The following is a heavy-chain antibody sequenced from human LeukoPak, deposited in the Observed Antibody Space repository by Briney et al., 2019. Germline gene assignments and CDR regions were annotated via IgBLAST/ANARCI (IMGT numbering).Heavy chain of an antibody. CDR3: ASYYDSGGAPFDY. CDR1: GGTFSSYA. D-gene: IGHD3-22*01. Sequence: SVKVSCKASGGTFSSYAISWVRQAPGQGLEWMGGIIPIFGTANYAQKFQGRVTITTDESTSTAYMELSSLRSEDTAVYYCASYYDSGGAPFDYWGQGTLVTVSS. V-gene: IGHV1-69*05. CDR2: IIPIFGTA. J-gene: IGHJ4*02.